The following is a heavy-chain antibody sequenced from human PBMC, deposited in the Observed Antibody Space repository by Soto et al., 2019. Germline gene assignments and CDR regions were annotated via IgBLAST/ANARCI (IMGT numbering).Heavy chain of an antibody. D-gene: IGHD3-9*01. Sequence: PGGSLRLSCAASGFTFSSYGMHWVRHAPGKELEWVAVISYDGSNKYYADSVKGRFTISRDNSKNTLYLQMNSLRAEDTAVYYCAKDPHKPSWGRYFDRLFDYWGQGTLVTVSS. CDR1: GFTFSSYG. V-gene: IGHV3-30*18. J-gene: IGHJ4*02. CDR2: ISYDGSNK. CDR3: AKDPHKPSWGRYFDRLFDY.